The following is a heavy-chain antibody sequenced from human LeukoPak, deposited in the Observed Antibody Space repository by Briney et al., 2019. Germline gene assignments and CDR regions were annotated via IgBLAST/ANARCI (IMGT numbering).Heavy chain of an antibody. J-gene: IGHJ6*04. CDR2: IKKDGSEK. CDR1: GFTSSAFC. Sequence: PGGSLRLSCVASGFTSSAFCMSWVRRPPGKGLEWVANIKKDGSEKEYVDSVKGRFTIFRDNAKNSVYLQMNSLRAEDTAVYYCATFVAVVPGGLLLWGKGTTVIVSS. D-gene: IGHD2-2*01. CDR3: ATFVAVVPGGLLL. V-gene: IGHV3-7*01.